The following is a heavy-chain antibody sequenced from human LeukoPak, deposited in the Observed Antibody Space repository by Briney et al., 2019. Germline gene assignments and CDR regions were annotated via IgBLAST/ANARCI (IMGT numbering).Heavy chain of an antibody. Sequence: SSETLSLTCTVSGGSISSYYWSWIRQPPGKGLEWIGYIYYSGSTNYNPSLKSRVTISVDTSKNQFSLKLSSVTAADTAVYYCARHRAARYYYGMDVWGQGTTVTVSS. V-gene: IGHV4-59*08. J-gene: IGHJ6*02. CDR2: IYYSGST. D-gene: IGHD6-6*01. CDR1: GGSISSYY. CDR3: ARHRAARYYYGMDV.